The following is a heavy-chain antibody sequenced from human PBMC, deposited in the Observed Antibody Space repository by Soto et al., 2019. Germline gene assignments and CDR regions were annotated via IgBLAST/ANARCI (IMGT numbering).Heavy chain of an antibody. J-gene: IGHJ6*02. D-gene: IGHD3-16*01. CDR1: GGSISSDDYY. V-gene: IGHV4-30-4*01. Sequence: QVQLQESGPRLVKPSQTLSLTCTVSGGSISSDDYYWSWIRQPPGKGPEWVGYISYSGTTDYNPSLKGRSANSPAPPKSQFSRRLSPVPAADPAVYSCARGWGVGVAGMDVWGQGTTVTVSS. CDR3: ARGWGVGVAGMDV. CDR2: ISYSGTT.